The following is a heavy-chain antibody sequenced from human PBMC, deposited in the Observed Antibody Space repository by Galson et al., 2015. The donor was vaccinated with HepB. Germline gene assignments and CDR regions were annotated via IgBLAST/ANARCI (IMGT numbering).Heavy chain of an antibody. CDR2: IYPDDSST. D-gene: IGHD3-10*01. Sequence: QSGAEVKKPGDFLKISCKGSGYKFSDYWIAWVRQMPGKGLEWMGLIYPDDSSTTYSPSFQGQVIMSADKSINVAYLEWSSLEASDSGSYYCARFGGATFGIHYFDFWGRGTLVTVFS. V-gene: IGHV5-51*01. CDR1: GYKFSDYW. CDR3: ARFGGATFGIHYFDF. J-gene: IGHJ4*02.